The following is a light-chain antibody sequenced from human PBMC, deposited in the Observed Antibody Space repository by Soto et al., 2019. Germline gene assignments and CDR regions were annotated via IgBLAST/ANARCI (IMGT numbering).Light chain of an antibody. Sequence: QSVLTQPASVSGSPGQSITISCTGTSSDVGTYNLVSWYQQHPGKVPKLMIYEGNKRPSGVSNRFSGSKSGNTASLTISGLQAEDEADYYCCSYAGSSTVIFGGGTKLTVL. J-gene: IGLJ2*01. CDR1: SSDVGTYNL. CDR2: EGN. CDR3: CSYAGSSTVI. V-gene: IGLV2-23*01.